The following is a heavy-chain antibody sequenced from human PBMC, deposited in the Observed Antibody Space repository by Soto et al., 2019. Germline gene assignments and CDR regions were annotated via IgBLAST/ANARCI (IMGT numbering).Heavy chain of an antibody. CDR2: ISYDGSNK. D-gene: IGHD1-7*01. CDR1: GFTFSSYA. Sequence: QVQLVESGGGVVQPGRSLRLSCAASGFTFSSYAMHWVRQAPGKGLEWVAVISYDGSNKYYADSVKGRFTISRDNSKNTQYLQMNCLRAEDTAVYYCARGGWALELRAAFDIWGQGTMVTVSS. J-gene: IGHJ3*02. V-gene: IGHV3-30-3*01. CDR3: ARGGWALELRAAFDI.